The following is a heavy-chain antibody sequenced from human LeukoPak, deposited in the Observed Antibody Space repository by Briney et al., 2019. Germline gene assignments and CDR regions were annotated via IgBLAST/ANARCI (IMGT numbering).Heavy chain of an antibody. V-gene: IGHV1-2*02. CDR3: AREVGWDSGYDRPVDYYYYYMDV. CDR2: INPNSGGT. CDR1: GYTFTGYY. J-gene: IGHJ6*03. Sequence: ASVKVSCKASGYTFTGYYMHWVRQAPGPGLEWMGWINPNSGGTNYAQKFQGRVTMTRDTSISTAYMELSRLRSDDTAGDYCAREVGWDSGYDRPVDYYYYYMDVWGKGTTVTVSS. D-gene: IGHD5-12*01.